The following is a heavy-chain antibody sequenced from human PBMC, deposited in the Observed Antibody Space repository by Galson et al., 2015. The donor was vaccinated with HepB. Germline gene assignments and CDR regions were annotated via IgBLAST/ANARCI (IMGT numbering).Heavy chain of an antibody. J-gene: IGHJ4*02. CDR1: GFTFSSYA. V-gene: IGHV3-30-3*01. CDR2: ISYDGSNK. CDR3: ARGGWEPSGWTGGRY. D-gene: IGHD6-19*01. Sequence: SLRLSCAASGFTFSSYAMHWVRQAPGKGLEWVAVISYDGSNKYYADSVKGRFTISRDNSKNTLYLQMNSLRAEDTAVYYCARGGWEPSGWTGGRYWGQGTLVTVSS.